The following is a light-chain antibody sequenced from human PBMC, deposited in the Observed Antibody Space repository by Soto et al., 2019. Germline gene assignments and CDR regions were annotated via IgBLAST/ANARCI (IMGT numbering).Light chain of an antibody. Sequence: EIVMTQSPATLSVSPGERATLSCRASQSVSSNVAWYQQKPGQAPRLLMYGASTRATGIPARFSGSGSGTEFTLTISSLQSEDFAVYYCQQYNNWPLWTFGQGTKVDIK. CDR3: QQYNNWPLWT. CDR2: GAS. CDR1: QSVSSN. J-gene: IGKJ1*01. V-gene: IGKV3-15*01.